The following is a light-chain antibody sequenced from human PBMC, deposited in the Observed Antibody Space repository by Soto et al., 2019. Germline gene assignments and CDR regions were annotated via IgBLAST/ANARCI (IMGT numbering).Light chain of an antibody. CDR2: EVS. J-gene: IGKJ4*01. Sequence: DIVMTQTPLSLSVTPGQPASISCKSRQSLLGSEGKTYLSWYLQKPGHPPQLLIFEVSTHFSGVSDRFSGSGSGTEFTLKISRVEAEDVGGEYCMQSVPFPRTCGGGTKVEI. CDR1: QSLLGSEGKTY. V-gene: IGKV2D-29*01. CDR3: MQSVPFPRT.